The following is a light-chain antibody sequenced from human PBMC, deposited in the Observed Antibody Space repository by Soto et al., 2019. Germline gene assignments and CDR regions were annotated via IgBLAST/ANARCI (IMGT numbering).Light chain of an antibody. J-gene: IGKJ2*01. CDR1: QSVSSSY. CDR3: HQRNK. CDR2: DTS. V-gene: IGKV3-11*01. Sequence: EIVVPQSPGTLSLYQGDRTTLSCRASQSVSSSYLAWYQQKPGQPPRLLIYDTSNRATGIPARFSGSRSGTDFTLTISSLEPEDFGVYFCHQRNKFGQGT.